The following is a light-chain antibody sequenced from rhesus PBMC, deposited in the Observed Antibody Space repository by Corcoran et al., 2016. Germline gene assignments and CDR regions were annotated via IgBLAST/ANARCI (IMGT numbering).Light chain of an antibody. CDR1: QGISNA. V-gene: IGKV1-33*02. Sequence: DIQMSQSPSSLSASVGDKVTITCRASQGISNALAWYQQKPGKAPKLLFYATSRLESGVPSRFSGSRSGKDFTPTISSLQPEDFATYYCQQGYSTPPTFGGGTKVELK. CDR2: ATS. CDR3: QQGYSTPPT. J-gene: IGKJ4*01.